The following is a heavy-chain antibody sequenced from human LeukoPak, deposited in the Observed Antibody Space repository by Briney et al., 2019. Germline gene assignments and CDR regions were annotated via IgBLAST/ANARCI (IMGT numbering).Heavy chain of an antibody. J-gene: IGHJ6*02. CDR3: AKDGVVVAATGYYYYGMDV. D-gene: IGHD2-15*01. CDR2: ISGSGGST. V-gene: IGHV3-23*01. CDR1: GFTFSGYA. Sequence: PGGSLRLSCAASGFTFSGYAMSWVRQAPGKGLEWVSAISGSGGSTYYADSVKGRFTISRDNSKNTLYLQMNSLRAEDTAVYYCAKDGVVVAATGYYYYGMDVWGQGTTVTVSS.